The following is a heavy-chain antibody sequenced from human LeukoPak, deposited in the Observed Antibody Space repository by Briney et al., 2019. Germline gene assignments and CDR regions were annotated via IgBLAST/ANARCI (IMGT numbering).Heavy chain of an antibody. CDR1: GFTFSGYS. V-gene: IGHV3-48*01. J-gene: IGHJ4*02. Sequence: AGGSLRRSCSASGFTFSGYSMNWVRQAPGKGLEWVSYISSSSTTTYYTDPVKGRFTISRDNAKKSLFLQMNSLRAEDTAVYYCARGGSGYSAYDFDYWGQGILVTVSS. CDR3: ARGGSGYSAYDFDY. CDR2: ISSSSTTT. D-gene: IGHD5-12*01.